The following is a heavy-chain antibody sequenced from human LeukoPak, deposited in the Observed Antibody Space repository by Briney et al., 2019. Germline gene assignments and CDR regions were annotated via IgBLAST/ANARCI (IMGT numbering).Heavy chain of an antibody. CDR3: ARLTAAAAF. D-gene: IGHD6-13*01. CDR2: IYYSGST. V-gene: IGHV4-59*08. J-gene: IGHJ4*02. Sequence: SETLSLTCTVSGGSISIYYWSWIRQPPGKGREWIGYIYYSGSTNYNPSLKSPVHIQVDTSKNQSPLKLSSVTAADTAVYYCARLTAAAAFWGQGTLVTVSS. CDR1: GGSISIYY.